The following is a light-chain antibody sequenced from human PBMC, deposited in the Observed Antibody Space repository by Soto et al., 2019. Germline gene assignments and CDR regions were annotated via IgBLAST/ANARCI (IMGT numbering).Light chain of an antibody. CDR2: GAS. J-gene: IGKJ2*01. Sequence: EIVLTQSPGTLSLSPGERATLSCRASQSVTSDFLAWYQQKPGQAPRLLIYGASTRAAGVPDRSSGSGSGTVFTLAITGLELEDFAVDHSQQYGRSSLMFTFGQGTKL. CDR3: QQYGRSSLMFT. CDR1: QSVTSDF. V-gene: IGKV3-20*01.